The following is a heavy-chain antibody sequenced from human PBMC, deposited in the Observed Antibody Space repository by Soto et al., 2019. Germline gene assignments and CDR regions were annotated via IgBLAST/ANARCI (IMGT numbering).Heavy chain of an antibody. J-gene: IGHJ6*02. Sequence: GGSLRLSCAASGFTFSSYGMHWVRQAPGKGLEWVAVIWYDGSNKYYADSVKGRFTISRDNSKNTLYLQINSLRAEDTAVYYCARDIAQAVAGTFYYYGMDVWGQGTTVTVSS. V-gene: IGHV3-33*01. CDR3: ARDIAQAVAGTFYYYGMDV. CDR2: IWYDGSNK. CDR1: GFTFSSYG. D-gene: IGHD6-19*01.